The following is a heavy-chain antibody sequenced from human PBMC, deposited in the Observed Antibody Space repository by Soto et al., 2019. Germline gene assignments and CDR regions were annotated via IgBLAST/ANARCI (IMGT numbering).Heavy chain of an antibody. CDR1: GYSFAGYW. Sequence: GESLKISCNGSGYSFAGYWITWVRQKPGKGLEWMGRIDPSDSQTYYSPSFRGHVTISVTKSITTVFLQWSSLRASDTAMYYCAIQIYDSDTGPNFQYYFDSWGQGTQVTVSS. J-gene: IGHJ4*02. D-gene: IGHD3-22*01. V-gene: IGHV5-10-1*01. CDR3: AIQIYDSDTGPNFQYYFDS. CDR2: IDPSDSQT.